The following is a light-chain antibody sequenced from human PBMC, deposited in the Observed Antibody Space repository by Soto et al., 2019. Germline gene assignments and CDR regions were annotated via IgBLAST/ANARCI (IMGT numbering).Light chain of an antibody. CDR3: QQYEGWPRT. V-gene: IGKV3-15*01. J-gene: IGKJ2*01. Sequence: PDTLSVSPGDTSTLSCRSSQNIHINLAWYQQKPGQAPTLLIYGVTARAPGVPARFSGSGYGTDFTLTIRSVQSGDFGVFYCQQYEGWPRTFGLGTKVDIK. CDR1: QNIHIN. CDR2: GVT.